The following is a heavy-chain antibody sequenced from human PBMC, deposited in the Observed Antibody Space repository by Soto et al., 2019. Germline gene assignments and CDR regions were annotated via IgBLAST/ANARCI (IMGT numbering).Heavy chain of an antibody. J-gene: IGHJ4*02. V-gene: IGHV3-23*01. CDR2: ISGGGGRT. Sequence: GGSLRRSCAAAGFTFSSDAMSWGRQAPGKGLEGVSAISGGGGRTYYADSVKGRFTIYRENSKNTLYPKMNSLRAEDTAVYYCAKLSSDFWSGYQFDYSGPGP. CDR3: AKLSSDFWSGYQFDY. CDR1: GFTFSSDA. D-gene: IGHD3-3*01.